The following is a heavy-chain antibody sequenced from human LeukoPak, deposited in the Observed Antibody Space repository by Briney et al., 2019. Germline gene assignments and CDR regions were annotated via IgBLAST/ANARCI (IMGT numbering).Heavy chain of an antibody. CDR1: GFTFSSYW. CDR3: ASDRAYCSGGSCYSGLDY. V-gene: IGHV3-30-3*01. J-gene: IGHJ4*02. CDR2: ISYDGSNK. D-gene: IGHD2-15*01. Sequence: GGSLRLSCAGSGFTFSSYWMSWVRQAPGKGPEWVAVISYDGSNKYYADSVRGRFTISRGNSKNTLHLQMNSLRAEDTAVYYCASDRAYCSGGSCYSGLDYWGQGTLVTVSS.